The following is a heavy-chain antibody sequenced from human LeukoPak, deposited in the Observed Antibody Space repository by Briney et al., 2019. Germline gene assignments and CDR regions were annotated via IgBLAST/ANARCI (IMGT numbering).Heavy chain of an antibody. V-gene: IGHV4-39*07. CDR3: ARDRSSGYYSDAFDI. J-gene: IGHJ3*02. Sequence: TSETLSLTCTVSGGSISSTNYYWGWIRQPPGKGLEWIGSISYSGGTYYNPSLKSRVTISVNTSKNQFSLKLSSVTAADTAVYYCARDRSSGYYSDAFDIWGQGTMVTVSS. CDR1: GGSISSTNYY. D-gene: IGHD3-22*01. CDR2: ISYSGGT.